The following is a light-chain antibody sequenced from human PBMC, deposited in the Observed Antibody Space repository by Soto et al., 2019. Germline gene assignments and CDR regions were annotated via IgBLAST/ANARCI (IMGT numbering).Light chain of an antibody. Sequence: DIVMTQSPLSLPVTPGEPASISCRSSQSLLHSNGYNYLDWYLQKPGQSPQLLIYLGSNRASGVPDRFSGGGSGTDFTLNISRVEAEDVGVYYCMQPLQSWTFGQGTKVEIK. J-gene: IGKJ1*01. CDR1: QSLLHSNGYNY. CDR3: MQPLQSWT. CDR2: LGS. V-gene: IGKV2-28*01.